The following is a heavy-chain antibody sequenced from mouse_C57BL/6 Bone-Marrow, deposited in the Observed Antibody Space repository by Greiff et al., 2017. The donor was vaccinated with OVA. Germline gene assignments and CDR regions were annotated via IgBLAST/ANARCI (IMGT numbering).Heavy chain of an antibody. J-gene: IGHJ2*01. V-gene: IGHV1-59*01. CDR1: GYTFTSYW. D-gene: IGHD2-3*01. CDR3: ARSDGYYRVYFDY. CDR2: IDPSDSYT. Sequence: QVQLQQSGAELVRPGTSVKLSCKASGYTFTSYWMHWVKQRPGQGLEWIGVIDPSDSYTNYNQKFKGKATLTVDTSSSTAYMQLSSLTSEDSAVYYCARSDGYYRVYFDYWGQGTTLTVSS.